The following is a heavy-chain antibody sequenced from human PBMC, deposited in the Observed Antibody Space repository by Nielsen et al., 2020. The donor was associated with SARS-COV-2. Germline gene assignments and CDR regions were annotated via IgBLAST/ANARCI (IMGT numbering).Heavy chain of an antibody. CDR3: AKGYSSSWYYFDY. CDR1: GFTFSSYA. Sequence: GESLKISCAASGFTFSSYAMSWVRQAPGKGLEWVTFISYDGSVKYYADSVKGRFTISRDNSRNTLYLQMNSLRAEDTAVYYCAKGYSSSWYYFDYWGQGTLVTVSS. CDR2: ISYDGSVK. V-gene: IGHV3-30*04. J-gene: IGHJ4*02. D-gene: IGHD6-13*01.